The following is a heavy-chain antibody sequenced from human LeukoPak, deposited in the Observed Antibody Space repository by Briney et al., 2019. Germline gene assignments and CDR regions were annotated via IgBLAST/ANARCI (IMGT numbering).Heavy chain of an antibody. CDR2: ITGSGDTT. D-gene: IGHD6-13*01. V-gene: IGHV3-23*01. Sequence: HPGRSLRLSCAASGFTFSSYGMHWVRQPPGKGLEWVSGITGSGDTTFYADSVKGRFTISRDNSKNTLYLQMHSLRAEDTAVYYCVKDYSTIPAAANPLFDYWGQGALVTVSS. CDR3: VKDYSTIPAAANPLFDY. CDR1: GFTFSSYG. J-gene: IGHJ4*02.